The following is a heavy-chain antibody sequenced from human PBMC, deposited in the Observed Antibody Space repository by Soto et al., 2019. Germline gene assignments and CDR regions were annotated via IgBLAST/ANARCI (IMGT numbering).Heavy chain of an antibody. J-gene: IGHJ4*02. D-gene: IGHD6-13*01. Sequence: PSETLSLTCTVSGGSIISYYWSWIRQPAGKGMEWIGRIHTTDGTNYNPSLKSRVTMSIDTSNNQFSLKLSSLTAADTAVYYCARALSSAAGLYFDFWGQGTLVTVSS. V-gene: IGHV4-4*07. CDR3: ARALSSAAGLYFDF. CDR1: GGSIISYY. CDR2: IHTTDGT.